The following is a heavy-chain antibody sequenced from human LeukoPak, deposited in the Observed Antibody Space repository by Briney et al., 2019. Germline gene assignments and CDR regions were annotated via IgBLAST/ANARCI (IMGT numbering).Heavy chain of an antibody. D-gene: IGHD3-16*01. CDR2: ISAYNGNT. V-gene: IGHV1-18*01. Sequence: ASVKVSCNASGYTFTSYGISWVRQAPGQGLEWMGWISAYNGNTNYAQKLQGRVTMTTDTSTSTAYMELRSLRSDDTAVYYCARDRYLGFARGYYYYYMDVWGKGTTVTISS. CDR3: ARDRYLGFARGYYYYYMDV. J-gene: IGHJ6*03. CDR1: GYTFTSYG.